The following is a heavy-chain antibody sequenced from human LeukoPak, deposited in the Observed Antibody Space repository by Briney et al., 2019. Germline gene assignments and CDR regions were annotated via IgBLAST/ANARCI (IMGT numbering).Heavy chain of an antibody. CDR3: ARDPYSSGYFYGMDV. Sequence: GGSLRLSCAASGFTVGDNYMSWVRQAPGKGLEWVSVIYSGGTIYYTDSVKGRFTISRDNSKNTLYLQMNSLRAEDTAVYYCARDPYSSGYFYGMDVWGQGTTVTVSS. CDR1: GFTVGDNY. J-gene: IGHJ6*02. D-gene: IGHD3-22*01. CDR2: IYSGGTI. V-gene: IGHV3-66*01.